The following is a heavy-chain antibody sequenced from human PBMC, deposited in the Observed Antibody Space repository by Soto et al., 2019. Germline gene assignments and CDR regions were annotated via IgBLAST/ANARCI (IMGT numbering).Heavy chain of an antibody. CDR2: ISGRGGST. CDR1: GFTFSGYP. D-gene: IGHD3-3*01. V-gene: IGHV3-23*01. J-gene: IGHJ5*02. CDR3: AKTEKYDFWSGYWP. Sequence: EVQLLESGGGWVQPGGSLRLSCAASGFTFSGYPLTWVRQAPGKGLEWVSAISGRGGSTYYADSVKGRFTISRDNSKNTLYLQMNSLRAEDTAVYYCAKTEKYDFWSGYWPWGQGTLVTVSS.